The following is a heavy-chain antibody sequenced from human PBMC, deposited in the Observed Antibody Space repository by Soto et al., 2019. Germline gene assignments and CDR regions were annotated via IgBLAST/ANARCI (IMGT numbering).Heavy chain of an antibody. V-gene: IGHV3-30-3*01. CDR2: ISYDGSNK. D-gene: IGHD6-13*01. CDR1: GFTFSSYA. CDR3: ARLPGIAAAGTWYFDL. Sequence: PGGSLRLSCAASGFTFSSYAMHWVRQAPGKGLEWVAVISYDGSNKYYADSVEGRFTISRDNSKNTLYLQMNSLRAEDTAVYYCARLPGIAAAGTWYFDLWGRGTLVTVSS. J-gene: IGHJ2*01.